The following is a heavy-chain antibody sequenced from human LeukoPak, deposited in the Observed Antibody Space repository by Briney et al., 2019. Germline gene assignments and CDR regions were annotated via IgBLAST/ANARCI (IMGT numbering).Heavy chain of an antibody. CDR2: IDPSDSYT. CDR1: GYSFTSYW. J-gene: IGHJ4*02. CDR3: ARVPRGYTYNYFGY. V-gene: IGHV5-10-1*01. Sequence: GESLQISCKGSGYSFTSYWISWVRQMPGKGLEWMGRIDPSDSYTNYSPSFQGHVTISADKSISTAFPQWSSLKASDTAIYYCARVPRGYTYNYFGYWGQGTLVTVSS. D-gene: IGHD5-18*01.